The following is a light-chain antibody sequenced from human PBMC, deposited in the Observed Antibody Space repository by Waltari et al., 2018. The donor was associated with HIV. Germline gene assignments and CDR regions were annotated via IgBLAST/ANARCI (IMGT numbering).Light chain of an antibody. CDR1: SSDVGGYNI. V-gene: IGLV2-23*02. J-gene: IGLJ2*01. CDR2: EVS. CDR3: CAYAGSTTYVI. Sequence: QSALTQPASVSGSPGQSITISCTGTSSDVGGYNIGTWYQQHPSKAPKLMIYEVSKRPSGVSNRFSGSKSGNTASLTISGLQAEDEADYYCCAYAGSTTYVIFGGGTKLTVL.